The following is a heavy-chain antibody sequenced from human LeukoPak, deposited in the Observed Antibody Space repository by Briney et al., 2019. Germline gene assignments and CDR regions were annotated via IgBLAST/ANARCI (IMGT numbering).Heavy chain of an antibody. D-gene: IGHD5-18*01. CDR1: GFTFSNYW. CDR3: AKVDGYSYVYPMDV. Sequence: GGSLRLSCAASGFTFSNYWMSWVRQAPGKELEWVANIKQDGSEIYYVDSVKGRFTISRDNAKNSLYLQMNSLRAEDTAVYYCAKVDGYSYVYPMDVWGQGTTVTVSS. V-gene: IGHV3-7*03. J-gene: IGHJ6*02. CDR2: IKQDGSEI.